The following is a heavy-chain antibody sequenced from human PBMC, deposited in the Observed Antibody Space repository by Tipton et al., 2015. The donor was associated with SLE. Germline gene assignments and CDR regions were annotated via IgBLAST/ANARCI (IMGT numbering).Heavy chain of an antibody. CDR1: GGSFSVHY. V-gene: IGHV4-34*01. D-gene: IGHD5-12*01. J-gene: IGHJ4*02. CDR2: VYHRGST. Sequence: TLSLTCAVYGGSFSVHYWSWSWIRQPPGKGVEWIGEVYHRGSTNYNPSLKSRATISVDTSKNQFSLKLRSVTAADTAVYYCARGRVVVATIRGLDSWGQGTLVTVSS. CDR3: ARGRVVVATIRGLDS.